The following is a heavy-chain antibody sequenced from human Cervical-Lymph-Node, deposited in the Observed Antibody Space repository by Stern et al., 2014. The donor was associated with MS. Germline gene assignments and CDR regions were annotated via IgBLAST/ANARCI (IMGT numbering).Heavy chain of an antibody. CDR3: ARLVEMATITVFRYFDL. CDR1: GGSIRSYY. Sequence: QVQLQESGPGLVKPSETLSLNCTVSGGSIRSYYWSWIRQPPGKGLEWIGYIYYSGSTNYNPSLKSRVTISVDTSKNQFSLKLSSVTAADTAVYYCARLVEMATITVFRYFDLWGRGTLVTVSS. J-gene: IGHJ2*01. D-gene: IGHD5-24*01. CDR2: IYYSGST. V-gene: IGHV4-59*01.